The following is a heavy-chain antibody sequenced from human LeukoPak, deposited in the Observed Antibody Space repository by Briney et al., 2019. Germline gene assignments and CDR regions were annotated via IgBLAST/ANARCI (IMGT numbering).Heavy chain of an antibody. CDR1: GFTFSSYA. D-gene: IGHD3-3*01. J-gene: IGHJ3*02. CDR2: IRYDGSNK. CDR3: AKGSYYDFWSGYSSDAFDI. Sequence: GGSLRLSCAASGFTFSSYAMHWVHQAPGKGLEWVAFIRYDGSNKYYADSVKGRFTISRDNSKNTLYLQMNSLRAEDTAVYYCAKGSYYDFWSGYSSDAFDIWGQGTMVTVSS. V-gene: IGHV3-30*02.